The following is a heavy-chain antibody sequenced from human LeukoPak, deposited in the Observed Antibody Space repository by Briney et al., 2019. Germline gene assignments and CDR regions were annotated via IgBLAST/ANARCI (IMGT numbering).Heavy chain of an antibody. CDR2: ITSSSIYI. Sequence: GGSLRLSCAASGFTFSSYTMNWVRQAPGKGLEWVSSITSSSIYIYYADSLKGRFTISRDNFKNTLYLEVISLTAEDTAVYYCAKDDAWLKFGEWSQGTLVTVSS. D-gene: IGHD3-10*01. CDR3: AKDDAWLKFGE. V-gene: IGHV3-21*04. CDR1: GFTFSSYT. J-gene: IGHJ4*02.